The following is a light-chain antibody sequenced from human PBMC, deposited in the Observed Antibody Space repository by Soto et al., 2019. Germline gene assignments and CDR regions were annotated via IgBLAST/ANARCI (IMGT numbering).Light chain of an antibody. J-gene: IGKJ1*01. CDR2: DAS. Sequence: EIVLTQSPGTLSLSPGERATLSCRASQSVSNNYLAWYQQKPGQAPRLLIYDASNRATGIPARFSGSGSGTDFTLTISSLQPEDFATYYCQQSYSTPWTFGQGTKL. CDR1: QSVSNNY. V-gene: IGKV3D-20*02. CDR3: QQSYSTPWT.